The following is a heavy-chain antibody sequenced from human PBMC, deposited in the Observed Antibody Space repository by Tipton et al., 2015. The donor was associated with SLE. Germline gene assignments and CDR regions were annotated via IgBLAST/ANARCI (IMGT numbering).Heavy chain of an antibody. J-gene: IGHJ3*02. CDR2: IYHSGNT. CDR1: GGSINSSNW. V-gene: IGHV4-4*02. Sequence: GLVKPSGTLSLTCVVSGGSINSSNWWSWVRQPPGKGLEWIGEIYHSGNTNYNPSLKSRVTISVDTSKNQFSLKLSSVTAADTAVYYCARVAGWIEDAFDIWGQGTMVTVSS. CDR3: ARVAGWIEDAFDI. D-gene: IGHD2-2*03.